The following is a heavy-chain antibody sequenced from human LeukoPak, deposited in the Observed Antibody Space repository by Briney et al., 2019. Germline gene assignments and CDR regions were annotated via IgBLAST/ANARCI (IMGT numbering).Heavy chain of an antibody. J-gene: IGHJ2*01. CDR2: INHSGST. D-gene: IGHD4-17*01. V-gene: IGHV4-34*01. Sequence: SETLSLTCTVSGGSISSYYWSWIRQPPGKGLEWIGEINHSGSTYYNPSLKSRVTISVDTSKNQFSLKLSSVTAADTAVYYCARPETTTVTSWYFDLWGRGTLVTVSS. CDR3: ARPETTTVTSWYFDL. CDR1: GGSISSYY.